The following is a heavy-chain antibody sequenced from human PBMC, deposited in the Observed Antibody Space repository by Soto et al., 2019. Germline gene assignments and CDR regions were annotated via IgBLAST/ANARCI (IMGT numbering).Heavy chain of an antibody. D-gene: IGHD1-26*01. Sequence: QVQLVESGGGVVQPGRSLTLSCAASGLTFSNFPIHWVRQAPGKGLEWVAGISFDGTKKYYTDSVKGRFTISRDNSDNTLYLRMDSLRTDDTAVYYCAIGGRGSYFYYFDYWGQGTLVTVSS. V-gene: IGHV3-30*04. CDR2: ISFDGTKK. CDR1: GLTFSNFP. J-gene: IGHJ4*02. CDR3: AIGGRGSYFYYFDY.